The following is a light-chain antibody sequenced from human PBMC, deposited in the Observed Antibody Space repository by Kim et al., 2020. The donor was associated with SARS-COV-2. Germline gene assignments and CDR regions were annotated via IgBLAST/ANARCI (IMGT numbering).Light chain of an antibody. V-gene: IGKV1-39*01. J-gene: IGKJ4*01. Sequence: DIEITPSPSSLAASVGDSVTIDCRASQKISTYLNCYHQKAGRAPKLLIFAASTLQSGVPSRFSGSGSGTDFTLTSSSLQPEDFATYYCQKSHTIPLLNFGGGTKVDTK. CDR1: QKISTY. CDR3: QKSHTIPLLN. CDR2: AAS.